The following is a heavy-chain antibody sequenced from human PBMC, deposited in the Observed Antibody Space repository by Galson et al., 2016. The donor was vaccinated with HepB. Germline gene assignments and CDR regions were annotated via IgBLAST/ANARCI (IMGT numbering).Heavy chain of an antibody. CDR2: IYWADED. V-gene: IGHV2-5*02. CDR1: GISVTTFEVG. D-gene: IGHD3/OR15-3a*01. Sequence: PALVKPTQTLTLTCSVSGISVTTFEVGVGWIRQSPGKAPEWLAIIYWADEDRYSPSLKSRLTTTRDTSKNQVVLTMINMDPEDTATYYCAHRGRTRYFDTLGQGTLVTVSS. J-gene: IGHJ4*02. CDR3: AHRGRTRYFDT.